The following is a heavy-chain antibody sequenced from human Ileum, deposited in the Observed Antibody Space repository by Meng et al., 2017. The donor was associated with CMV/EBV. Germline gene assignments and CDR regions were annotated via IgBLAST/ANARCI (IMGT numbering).Heavy chain of an antibody. CDR3: ARAPIRASRHNFFDP. V-gene: IGHV4-39*07. CDR2: ISYIGNT. D-gene: IGHD1-14*01. CDR1: SGLISSGSYF. J-gene: IGHJ5*02. Sequence: QVHVSESGPGLVKPSETMSSTCPFSSGLISSGSYFWGWIRQAPGKGLEWIGSISYIGNTFFNPSLMTRVTISADTSKNQFSLNLMSLTAADTAVYYCARAPIRASRHNFFDPWGQGTLVTVSS.